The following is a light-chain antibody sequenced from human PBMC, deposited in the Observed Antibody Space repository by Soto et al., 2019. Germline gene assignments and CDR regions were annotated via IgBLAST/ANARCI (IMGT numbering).Light chain of an antibody. CDR1: QSLFYSYNNYNY. CDR3: QEYLNSLPA. J-gene: IGKJ1*01. V-gene: IGKV4-1*01. CDR2: WAS. Sequence: IVMTQSPDSLAVSLGERATINRKSSQSLFYSYNNYNYLAWYQQKPGQPPKVLIYWASTRASGVPDRFSGSGSGTEFTLTISSLQAEDVAVYYCQEYLNSLPAFGQGTKVDIK.